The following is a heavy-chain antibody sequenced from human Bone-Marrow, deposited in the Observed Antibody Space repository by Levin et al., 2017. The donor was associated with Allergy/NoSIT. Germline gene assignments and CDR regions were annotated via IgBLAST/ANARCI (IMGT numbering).Heavy chain of an antibody. CDR1: GYSFTGFY. J-gene: IGHJ3*02. D-gene: IGHD3-22*01. CDR2: ISPNSGGT. V-gene: IGHV1-2*02. Sequence: GESLKISCKASGYSFTGFYLHWIRQAPRQGLEWMGWISPNSGGTNYAQKSQGRVTMSRDTSISPAYMELRRRRSDDTAVYYCSRRPHYYDSSGYYGSHASDIWGQGTMVTGSS. CDR3: SRRPHYYDSSGYYGSHASDI.